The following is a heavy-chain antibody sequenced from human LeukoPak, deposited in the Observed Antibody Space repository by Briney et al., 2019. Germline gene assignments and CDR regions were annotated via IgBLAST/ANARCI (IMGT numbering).Heavy chain of an antibody. CDR1: GFTFSSYE. V-gene: IGHV3-48*03. CDR3: ARERLLWFGELGAPMDV. D-gene: IGHD3-10*01. Sequence: GGSLRLSCAASGFTFSSYEMNWVRQAPGKGLELVSYISSSGSNIYYADSVNGRFTISRDNAKNSLYLQMNSLRAEDTAVHYCARERLLWFGELGAPMDVWGKGTMVTISS. J-gene: IGHJ6*03. CDR2: ISSSGSNI.